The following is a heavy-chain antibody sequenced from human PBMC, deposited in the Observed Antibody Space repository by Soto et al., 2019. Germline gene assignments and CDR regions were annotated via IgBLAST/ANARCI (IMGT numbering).Heavy chain of an antibody. CDR2: TYYRSKWYN. CDR3: ATWRFDY. CDR1: GDSVSSNSAA. J-gene: IGHJ4*02. V-gene: IGHV6-1*01. Sequence: PSQTLSLTCAISGDSVSSNSAAWNWIRHSPSRGLEWLGRTYYRSKWYNGYAVSMRSRITINPDTTKNQFSLQLNSATPEDTAVYYCATWRFDYWGQGTLVTVSS.